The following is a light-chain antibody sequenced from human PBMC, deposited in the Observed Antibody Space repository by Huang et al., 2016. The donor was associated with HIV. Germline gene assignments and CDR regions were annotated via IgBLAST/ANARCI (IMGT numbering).Light chain of an antibody. Sequence: EIVLMQSPGTLSLSPGERATLSCRASQSVNSNYFAWYQQKPGQAPRLLIYGVSSRATGIPDRFSGSGSGTDFTLTISRLEPEDFAVYYCQQYGSPPLTFGGGTKVEIK. CDR3: QQYGSPPLT. J-gene: IGKJ4*01. CDR2: GVS. V-gene: IGKV3-20*01. CDR1: QSVNSNY.